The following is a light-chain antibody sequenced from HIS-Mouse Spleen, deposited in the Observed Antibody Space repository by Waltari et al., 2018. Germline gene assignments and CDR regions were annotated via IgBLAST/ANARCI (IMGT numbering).Light chain of an antibody. J-gene: IGLJ3*02. CDR2: EGS. CDR3: CSYAGSSTWV. Sequence: QSALTQPASVSGSPGKSITIPCPGTSSDVGRSNLVSWYQQHPGKAPKPMIYEGSKRPSGVSNRFSGSKSGNTASLTISGLQAEDEADYYCCSYAGSSTWVFGGGTKLTVL. V-gene: IGLV2-23*01. CDR1: SSDVGRSNL.